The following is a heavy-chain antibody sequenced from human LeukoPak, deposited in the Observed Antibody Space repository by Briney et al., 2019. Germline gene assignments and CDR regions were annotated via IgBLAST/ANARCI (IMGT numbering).Heavy chain of an antibody. CDR1: GGSISSYY. D-gene: IGHD5-24*01. J-gene: IGHJ4*02. V-gene: IGHV4-59*01. Sequence: PSETLSLTCTVSGGSISSYYWSWIRQPPGKGLEWIGYIYYSGSTNYNPSLKSRVTISVDTSKNQFSLKLSSVTAADTAVYYCAREGVATTHYFDYRGQGTLVTVSS. CDR2: IYYSGST. CDR3: AREGVATTHYFDY.